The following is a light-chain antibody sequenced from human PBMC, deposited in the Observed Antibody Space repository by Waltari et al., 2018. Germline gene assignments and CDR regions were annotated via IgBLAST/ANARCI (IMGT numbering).Light chain of an antibody. V-gene: IGLV2-23*02. CDR3: CSYAGSSTFVV. Sequence: QSALTQPASVSGPPGPSITISCPGTSSDVGSYSLFSWYQQHSGNAPKLMIFEVSKRPSGVSDRFSGSKSGNTASLTISGLQAEDEADYYCCSYAGSSTFVVFGGGTKLTVL. J-gene: IGLJ2*01. CDR1: SSDVGSYSL. CDR2: EVS.